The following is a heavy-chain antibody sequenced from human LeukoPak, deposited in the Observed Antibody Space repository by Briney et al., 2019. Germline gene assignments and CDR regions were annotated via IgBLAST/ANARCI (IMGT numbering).Heavy chain of an antibody. J-gene: IGHJ4*02. CDR1: GRAVSRYY. D-gene: IGHD3-10*02. Sequence: SETLSLTCSVSGRAVSRYYWRWIRQPPGKGLEWIGQMYYRGSASYNPSLKSRLSISVDTSKNQISLNLYALTAADTAVYYCATGKAYVHDYWGQGTLVTVSS. V-gene: IGHV4-59*02. CDR2: MYYRGSA. CDR3: ATGKAYVHDY.